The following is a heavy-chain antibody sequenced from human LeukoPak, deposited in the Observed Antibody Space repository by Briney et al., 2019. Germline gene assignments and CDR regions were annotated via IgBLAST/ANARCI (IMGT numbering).Heavy chain of an antibody. V-gene: IGHV4-4*07. CDR1: GGSISSYY. D-gene: IGHD3-10*01. Sequence: SETLSLTCTVSGGSISSYYRSWIRQPAGKGLEWIGRIYTSGSTNYNPSLKSRVTMSVDTSKNQFSLKLSSVTAADTAVYYCARDVMGSYYYGSGSSGYFDYWGQGTLVTVSS. J-gene: IGHJ4*02. CDR3: ARDVMGSYYYGSGSSGYFDY. CDR2: IYTSGST.